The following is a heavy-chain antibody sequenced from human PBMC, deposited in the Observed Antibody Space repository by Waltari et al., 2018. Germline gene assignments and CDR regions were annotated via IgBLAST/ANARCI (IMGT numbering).Heavy chain of an antibody. CDR3: ARDRLYYDTEDY. D-gene: IGHD3-22*01. Sequence: QLQLQESGPGLVTPSETLSLTCTVSGGSISSSSYYWGWIRQPPGKGLERIGSIYYSGSTYYNPSLKSLVTISVDTSKNQFSLKLSSVTAADTAVYYCARDRLYYDTEDYWGQGTLVTVSS. J-gene: IGHJ4*02. V-gene: IGHV4-39*02. CDR2: IYYSGST. CDR1: GGSISSSSYY.